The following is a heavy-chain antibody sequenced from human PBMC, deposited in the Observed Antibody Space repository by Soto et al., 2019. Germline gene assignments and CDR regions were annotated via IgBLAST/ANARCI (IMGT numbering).Heavy chain of an antibody. Sequence: SQTLSLTCAISGDSFSSSSAVWNWIRQSPSRGLEWLERTYYRSKWYNEYAVSVKSRIIINPDTHKDPFSLQLNSVTPEDTAVYYCARGMGEITPSFDFWGQGSLVTVSS. CDR2: TYYRSKWYN. CDR3: ARGMGEITPSFDF. J-gene: IGHJ4*02. D-gene: IGHD1-26*01. V-gene: IGHV6-1*01. CDR1: GDSFSSSSAV.